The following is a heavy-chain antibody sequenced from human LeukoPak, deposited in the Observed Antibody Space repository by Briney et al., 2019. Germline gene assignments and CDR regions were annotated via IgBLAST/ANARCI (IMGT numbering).Heavy chain of an antibody. CDR1: GVSISSSSYY. CDR2: IYYSGST. Sequence: SETLSLTCTVSGVSISSSSYYWGWIRQPPGKGLEWIGSIYYSGSTYYNPSLKSRVTISVDTSKNQFSLKLSSVTAADTAVYYCARRNAYCSSSSCSRASYYYYGMDVWGQGTMVTVSS. CDR3: ARRNAYCSSSSCSRASYYYYGMDV. D-gene: IGHD2-2*01. V-gene: IGHV4-39*01. J-gene: IGHJ6*02.